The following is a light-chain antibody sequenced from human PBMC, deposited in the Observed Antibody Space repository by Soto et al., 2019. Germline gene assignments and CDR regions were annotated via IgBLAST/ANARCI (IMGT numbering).Light chain of an antibody. CDR1: QSISSW. J-gene: IGKJ3*01. Sequence: DIQMTQSPSTLSASVGDRVTITCRASQSISSWLAWYQQKPGKAPKSLIYKASSLESGVPSRFSGGGSGTEFTLTISSLQPDDFAVYYCQQYNNWPFTFGPGTKVYIK. V-gene: IGKV1-5*03. CDR2: KAS. CDR3: QQYNNWPFT.